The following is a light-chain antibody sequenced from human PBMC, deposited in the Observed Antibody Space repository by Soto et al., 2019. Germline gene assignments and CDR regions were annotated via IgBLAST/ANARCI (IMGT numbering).Light chain of an antibody. Sequence: AIQMTQSPSSLSASVGDRVTITCRASQAIREDLSWYQQKPGKAPTVLISAASTLERGVTLRFSGSGSGIDFTLTISSLQPEDVATYYCLQDYTFPYTFGQGTKLEIK. V-gene: IGKV1-6*01. CDR1: QAIRED. CDR3: LQDYTFPYT. CDR2: AAS. J-gene: IGKJ2*01.